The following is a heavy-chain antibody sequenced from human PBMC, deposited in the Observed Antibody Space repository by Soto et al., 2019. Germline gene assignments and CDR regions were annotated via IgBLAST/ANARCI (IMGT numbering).Heavy chain of an antibody. J-gene: IGHJ4*02. V-gene: IGHV1-3*01. CDR2: INAGNGNT. D-gene: IGHD5-12*01. CDR3: ARASELKQWGYDDPQIGGFDY. Sequence: GASVKVSCKASGYTFTSYAMHWVRQAPGQRLEWMGWINAGNGNTKYSQKFQGRVTITRDTSASTAYMELSSLRSEDTAVYYCARASELKQWGYDDPQIGGFDYWGQGTLVTVSS. CDR1: GYTFTSYA.